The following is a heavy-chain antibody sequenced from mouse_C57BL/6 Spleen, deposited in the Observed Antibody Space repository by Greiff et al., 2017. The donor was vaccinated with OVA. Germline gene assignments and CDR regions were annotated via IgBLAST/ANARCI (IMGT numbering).Heavy chain of an antibody. J-gene: IGHJ1*03. CDR3: ATYGSRGWYFDV. D-gene: IGHD1-1*01. Sequence: VQLQQPGAELVKPGASVKLSYKASGYTFTSYWMQWVKQRPGRGLEWIGEIDPSDSYTNYNQQFKGKATLTVDTSSSTAYMQLSSLTSEDSAVYYCATYGSRGWYFDVWGTGTTVTVSS. CDR1: GYTFTSYW. V-gene: IGHV1-50*01. CDR2: IDPSDSYT.